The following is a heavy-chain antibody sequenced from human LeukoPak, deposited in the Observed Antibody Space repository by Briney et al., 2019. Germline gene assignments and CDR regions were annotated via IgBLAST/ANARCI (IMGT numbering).Heavy chain of an antibody. D-gene: IGHD6-19*01. V-gene: IGHV3-23*01. CDR1: GFTFSSYA. CDR3: AKKYSSGWYQRRNPEYYFDY. CDR2: ISGGGGST. J-gene: IGHJ4*02. Sequence: GGSLRLSCAASGFTFSSYAMSWVRQAPGKGLGWVSAISGGGGSTYYADSVKGRFTISRDNSKNTLYLQMNSLRAEDTAVYYCAKKYSSGWYQRRNPEYYFDYWGQGTLVTVSS.